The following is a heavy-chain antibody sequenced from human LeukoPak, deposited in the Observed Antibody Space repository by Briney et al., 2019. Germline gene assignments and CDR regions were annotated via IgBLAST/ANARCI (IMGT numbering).Heavy chain of an antibody. CDR2: IWFDGSNK. D-gene: IGHD3-16*01. CDR1: GFTFSTYG. Sequence: PGGSLRLSCTASGFTFSTYGMHWVRQAPGKGLEWVAVIWFDGSNKYYADSVKGRFTISRDNCKNTLYLQMSSLRAEDTAVYYCAKPYDYVWGTHHYWGQGTLVTVSS. J-gene: IGHJ4*02. CDR3: AKPYDYVWGTHHY. V-gene: IGHV3-33*06.